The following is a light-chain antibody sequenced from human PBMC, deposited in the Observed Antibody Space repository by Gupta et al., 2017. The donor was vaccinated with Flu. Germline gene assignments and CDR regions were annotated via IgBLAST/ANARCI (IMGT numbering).Light chain of an antibody. CDR2: ADS. J-gene: IGLJ2*01. Sequence: TITWTGRSAKNGAYYDVHWDQQLPGTAPKRLVYADSKRPAGVPDRSSGSKSETAASVVITGLRAEDEGYYYCETSDDSLGGNMVFGGGTKLSVL. CDR1: SAKNGAYYD. CDR3: ETSDDSLGGNMV. V-gene: IGLV1-40*01.